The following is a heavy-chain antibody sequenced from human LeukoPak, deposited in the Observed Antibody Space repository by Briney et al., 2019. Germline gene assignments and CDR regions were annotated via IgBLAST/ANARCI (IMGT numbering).Heavy chain of an antibody. D-gene: IGHD3-10*01. Sequence: SETLSLTCTVSGGSISSSSYYWGWIRQPPGKGLEWIGSIYYSGSTYYNPSLKSRVTISVDRSKNQFSLKLSSVTAADTAVYYCARAESYYYGSGDSGAFDIWGQGTMVTVSS. J-gene: IGHJ3*02. CDR2: IYYSGST. CDR3: ARAESYYYGSGDSGAFDI. V-gene: IGHV4-39*07. CDR1: GGSISSSSYY.